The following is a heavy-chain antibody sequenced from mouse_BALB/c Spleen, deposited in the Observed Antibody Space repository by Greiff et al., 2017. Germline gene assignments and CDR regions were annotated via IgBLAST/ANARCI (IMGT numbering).Heavy chain of an antibody. Sequence: EVQLVESGGGLVKPGGSLKLSCAASGFTFSSYAMSWVRQTPEKRLEWVATISSGGSYTYYPDSVKGRFTISRDNAKNTLYLQMSSLRSEDTAMYYCARDGNYDYAMDYWGQGTSVTVS. CDR2: ISSGGSYT. V-gene: IGHV5-9-3*01. D-gene: IGHD2-1*01. CDR3: ARDGNYDYAMDY. CDR1: GFTFSSYA. J-gene: IGHJ4*01.